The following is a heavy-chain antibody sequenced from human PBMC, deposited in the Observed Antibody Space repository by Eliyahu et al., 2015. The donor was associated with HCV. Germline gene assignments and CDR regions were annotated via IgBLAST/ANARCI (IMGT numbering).Heavy chain of an antibody. J-gene: IGHJ4*02. V-gene: IGHV1-24*01. Sequence: QVQLVQSGAEVKKPGASVTVSCXVSGYTLTELSMHWVRQAPGKGLEWMGGFDPEDGETIYAQKFQGRVTMTEDTSTDTAYMELSSLRSEDTAVYYCATEAILNTFSGSHFDYWGQGTLVTVSS. D-gene: IGHD3-22*01. CDR3: ATEAILNTFSGSHFDY. CDR2: FDPEDGET. CDR1: GYTLTELS.